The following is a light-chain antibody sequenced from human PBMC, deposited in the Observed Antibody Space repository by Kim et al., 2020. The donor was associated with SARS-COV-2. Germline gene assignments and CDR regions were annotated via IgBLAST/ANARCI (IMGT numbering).Light chain of an antibody. V-gene: IGKV3-15*01. CDR3: QQYNDWPPLT. CDR2: HAS. Sequence: EIVMTQSPATLSVSPGERATLSCRASQSVSSDLVWYQQKPGQAPRLLIYHASTRATGIPARFSGSGSGTEFTLTISSLQSEDFAVYYCQQYNDWPPLTFGGGTKVDIK. CDR1: QSVSSD. J-gene: IGKJ4*01.